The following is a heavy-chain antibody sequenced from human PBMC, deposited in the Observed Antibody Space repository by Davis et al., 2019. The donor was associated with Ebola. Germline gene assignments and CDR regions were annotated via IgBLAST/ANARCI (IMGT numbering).Heavy chain of an antibody. D-gene: IGHD3-10*01. J-gene: IGHJ4*02. Sequence: GESLKISCAASGFIFNDYGMHWVRQAPGKGLDWVAAIWSDGHTKYYADSVKGRFTISRDNSKNTVYLQMDSLRVEDTAMYYCARSYYGGDYFDYWGQGTLVTVSS. CDR2: IWSDGHTK. CDR1: GFIFNDYG. CDR3: ARSYYGGDYFDY. V-gene: IGHV3-33*01.